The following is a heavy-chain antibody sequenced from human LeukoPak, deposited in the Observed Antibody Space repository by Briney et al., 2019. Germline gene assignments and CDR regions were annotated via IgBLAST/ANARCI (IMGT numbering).Heavy chain of an antibody. D-gene: IGHD5-12*01. CDR3: TRDSSAYDWFFDC. CDR1: GASINSGSNY. Sequence: SQTLSLTCTVSGASINSGSNYWSWIRQPAGKGLEWIGRISTSGSTNYNPSLKSRVTMSIDTSKNQFSLMMSSVTAADTALYYCTRDSSAYDWFFDCWGQGTLVTVSS. CDR2: ISTSGST. J-gene: IGHJ4*02. V-gene: IGHV4-61*02.